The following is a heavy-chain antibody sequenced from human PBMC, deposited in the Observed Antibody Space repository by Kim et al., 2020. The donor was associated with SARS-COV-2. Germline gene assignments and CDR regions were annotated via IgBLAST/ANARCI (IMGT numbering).Heavy chain of an antibody. V-gene: IGHV3-74*01. CDR3: ATWARLMVSPFDY. Sequence: HADSVKGRFNISRDNAKATVYLQMNSLRDEDTAVYYCATWARLMVSPFDYWGQGTLVTVSS. J-gene: IGHJ4*02. D-gene: IGHD2-8*01.